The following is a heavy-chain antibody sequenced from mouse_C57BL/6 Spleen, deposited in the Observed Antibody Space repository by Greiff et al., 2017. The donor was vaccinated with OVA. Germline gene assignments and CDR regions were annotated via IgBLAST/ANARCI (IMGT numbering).Heavy chain of an antibody. CDR2: INPNNGGT. J-gene: IGHJ2*01. CDR3: ARSVGGYYGLDY. V-gene: IGHV1-26*01. CDR1: GYTFTDYY. D-gene: IGHD1-1*01. Sequence: EVKLQQSGPELVKPGASVKISCKASGYTFTDYYMNWVKQSHGKSLEWIGDINPNNGGTSYNQKFKGKATLTVDKSSSTAYMELRSLTAEDSVVYYCARSVGGYYGLDYWGQGTTLTVSS.